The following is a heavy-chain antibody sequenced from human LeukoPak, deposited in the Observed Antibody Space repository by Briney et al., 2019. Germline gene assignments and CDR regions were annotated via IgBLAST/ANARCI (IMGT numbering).Heavy chain of an antibody. D-gene: IGHD3-10*01. J-gene: IGHJ4*02. Sequence: VASVKVSCKASGGTFSSYAINWVRQAPGQGLEWMGGIIPIFGTANYAQKFQGRVTITADESTSTGYMELSSLRSEDTAVYYCASTYYGSGSYYKGGFDYWGQGTLVTVSS. CDR2: IIPIFGTA. CDR3: ASTYYGSGSYYKGGFDY. V-gene: IGHV1-69*01. CDR1: GGTFSSYA.